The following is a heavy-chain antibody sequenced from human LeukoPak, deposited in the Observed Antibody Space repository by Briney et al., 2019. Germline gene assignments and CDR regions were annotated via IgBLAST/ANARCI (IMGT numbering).Heavy chain of an antibody. V-gene: IGHV1-2*04. CDR2: VNPNSGGT. Sequence: ASVKVSCKASGYAFTGYYMDWVRQAPGQGLELMGWVNPNSGGTNYAQKFQGWVTMTRDTSISTAHMELSRLRSDDTAVYYCARAGYRYGPGAPTWFDPWGQGTLVTVSS. CDR3: ARAGYRYGPGAPTWFDP. D-gene: IGHD5-18*01. J-gene: IGHJ5*02. CDR1: GYAFTGYY.